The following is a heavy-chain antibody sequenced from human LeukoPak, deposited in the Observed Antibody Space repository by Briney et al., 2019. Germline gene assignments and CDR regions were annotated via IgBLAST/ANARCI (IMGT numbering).Heavy chain of an antibody. CDR2: ISSSSSYI. V-gene: IGHV3-21*01. J-gene: IGHJ6*02. CDR1: GFTFSSYS. CDR3: ARGIGYCSGGGCYGRGMDV. Sequence: PGGSLRLSCAASGFTFSSYSMNWVRQAPGKGLEWVSSISSSSSYIYYADSVEGRFTISRDNAKNSLYLQVNSLRAEDTAVYYCARGIGYCSGGGCYGRGMDVWGQGTTVTVSS. D-gene: IGHD2-15*01.